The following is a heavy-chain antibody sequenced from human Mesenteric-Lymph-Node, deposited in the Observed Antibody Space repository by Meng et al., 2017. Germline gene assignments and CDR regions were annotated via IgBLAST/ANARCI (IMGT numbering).Heavy chain of an antibody. D-gene: IGHD3-10*01. J-gene: IGHJ5*02. Sequence: GESLKISCAASGFTFSSYAMHWVRQAPGKGLEWLAITSFDGNNKDYADSVKGRFTISRDNSKNTMFLQMNSLRAEDTAVYYCAKPLPHFGSRSLPRWFDRWGQGTLVTVSS. CDR3: AKPLPHFGSRSLPRWFDR. CDR2: TSFDGNNK. CDR1: GFTFSSYA. V-gene: IGHV3-30*04.